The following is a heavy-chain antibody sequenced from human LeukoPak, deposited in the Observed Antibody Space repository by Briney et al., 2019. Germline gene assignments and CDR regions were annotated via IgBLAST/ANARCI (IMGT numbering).Heavy chain of an antibody. D-gene: IGHD3-10*01. CDR1: GFTFSSYA. CDR3: AKDRSLGYGSGRYGYYYYGMDV. V-gene: IGHV3-23*01. J-gene: IGHJ6*02. Sequence: PGGSLRLSCAASGFTFSSYAMSWVRQAPGRGLEWVSAISGSGGSTYYADSVKGRFTISRDNSKNTLYLQMNSLRAEDTAVYYCAKDRSLGYGSGRYGYYYYGMDVWGQGTTVTVSS. CDR2: ISGSGGST.